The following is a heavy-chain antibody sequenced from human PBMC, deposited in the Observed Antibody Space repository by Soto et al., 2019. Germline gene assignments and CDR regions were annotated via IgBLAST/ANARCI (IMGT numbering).Heavy chain of an antibody. CDR1: GFSFSDYA. D-gene: IGHD6-13*01. V-gene: IGHV3-23*01. CDR2: ISESGGST. J-gene: IGHJ4*02. Sequence: VGSLRLSCAASGFSFSDYAMSWVRQAPGKGLEWVSAISESGGSTHYADSVRGRFTVSRDNSKNSLSLRMNSLRDEDTAVYSCAKRSPYSSGWYSPIFDYWGQGALVTVSS. CDR3: AKRSPYSSGWYSPIFDY.